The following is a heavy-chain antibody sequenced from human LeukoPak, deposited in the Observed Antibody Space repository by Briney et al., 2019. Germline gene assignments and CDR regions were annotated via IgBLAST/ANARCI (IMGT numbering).Heavy chain of an antibody. CDR3: ARDGSYYDILTGYYAY. Sequence: GASVKVSCKASGYTFTGYYMHWVRQAPGQALEWMGWINPNGGGTNYAQKFQGRVTMTRDTSISTAYMELSRLRSDDTAVYYCARDGSYYDILTGYYAYWGQGTLVTVSS. CDR2: INPNGGGT. V-gene: IGHV1-2*02. CDR1: GYTFTGYY. J-gene: IGHJ4*02. D-gene: IGHD3-9*01.